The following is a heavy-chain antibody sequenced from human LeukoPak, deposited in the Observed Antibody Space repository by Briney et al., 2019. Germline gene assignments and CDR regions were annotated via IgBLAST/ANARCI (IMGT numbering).Heavy chain of an antibody. J-gene: IGHJ4*02. CDR1: GGTFSSYA. D-gene: IGHD3-22*01. Sequence: SVKVSCKASGGTFSSYAISWVRQAPGQGLEWMGRIIPIFGTANYAQKFQGRVTITTDESTSTAYMELSSLRSEDTAVYYCASSWTYCYDSSGYYYGYRGQGTLVTVSS. V-gene: IGHV1-69*05. CDR3: ASSWTYCYDSSGYYYGY. CDR2: IIPIFGTA.